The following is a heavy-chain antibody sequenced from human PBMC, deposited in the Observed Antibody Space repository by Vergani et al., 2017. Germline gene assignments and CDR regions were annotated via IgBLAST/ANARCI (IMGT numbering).Heavy chain of an antibody. Sequence: QVQLVQSGAEVKKPGSSVKVSCKASGGTLSSYAISWVRQAPGQGLEWMGRIIPIFGTANYAKKFQGRVTMTADESTSKAYMELSSLQSEDTAVYYCALNYYGSGRYYGEGYYFDYWGQGTLVTVSS. CDR2: IIPIFGTA. D-gene: IGHD3-10*01. CDR3: ALNYYGSGRYYGEGYYFDY. CDR1: GGTLSSYA. V-gene: IGHV1-69*13. J-gene: IGHJ4*02.